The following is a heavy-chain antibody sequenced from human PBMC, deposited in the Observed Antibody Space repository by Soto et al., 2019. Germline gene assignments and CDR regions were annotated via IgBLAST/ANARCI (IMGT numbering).Heavy chain of an antibody. V-gene: IGHV1-18*01. CDR1: GYTFTSYG. J-gene: IGHJ2*01. Sequence: QVQLVQSGAEVKKPGASVKVSCKASGYTFTSYGISWVRQAPGQGLEWMGWISAYNGNTNYAQKLQGRVTMTTDTSTRTADMELRSLRSDDTAVYYCARSGGGEPVDRYFDLWGRGPLVTVSS. D-gene: IGHD2-21*01. CDR2: ISAYNGNT. CDR3: ARSGGGEPVDRYFDL.